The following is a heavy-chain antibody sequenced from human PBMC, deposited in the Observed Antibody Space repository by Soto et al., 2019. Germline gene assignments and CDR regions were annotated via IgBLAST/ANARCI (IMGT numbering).Heavy chain of an antibody. CDR2: IIPMFGTA. V-gene: IGHV1-69*01. J-gene: IGHJ6*02. Sequence: QVQLEQSGAEVKKPGSSVKVSCKASGGTFSSYPINWVRQAPGQGLEWMGGIIPMFGTANYAQKSQGRVTITAEEATRTVYMELSSLRSEDTAMYYCARVAGGSGYYGMDVWGQGTTVTVSS. CDR3: ARVAGGSGYYGMDV. CDR1: GGTFSSYP. D-gene: IGHD3-10*01.